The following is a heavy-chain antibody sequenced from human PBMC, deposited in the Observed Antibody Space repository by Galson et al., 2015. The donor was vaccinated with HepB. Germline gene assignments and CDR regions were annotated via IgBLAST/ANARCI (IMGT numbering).Heavy chain of an antibody. V-gene: IGHV5-51*01. Sequence: QSGAEVKKPGESLKISCTGSGYSFTDYWIGWVRQMPGKGLEWMGIIYPDDSDTRYSPSLQGQVTISVDKSISTAYLQWSSLKASDTAIYYCATLSVVIARDSNYGMDVWGQGTTVTVSS. CDR2: IYPDDSDT. CDR3: ATLSVVIARDSNYGMDV. J-gene: IGHJ6*02. D-gene: IGHD2-21*01. CDR1: GYSFTDYW.